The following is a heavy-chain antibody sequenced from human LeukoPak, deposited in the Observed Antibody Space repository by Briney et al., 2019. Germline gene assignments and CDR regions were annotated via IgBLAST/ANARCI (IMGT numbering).Heavy chain of an antibody. D-gene: IGHD2-15*01. CDR2: ISAYNGNT. J-gene: IGHJ5*02. V-gene: IGHV1-18*01. CDR3: ARVPPYCSGGSCCSYWFDP. CDR1: GYTFTSYG. Sequence: GASVKVSCKASGYTFTSYGISWMRQAPGQGLEWMGWISAYNGNTNYAQKLQGRVTMTTDTSTSTAYMELRSLRSDDTAVYYCARVPPYCSGGSCCSYWFDPWGQGTLVTVSS.